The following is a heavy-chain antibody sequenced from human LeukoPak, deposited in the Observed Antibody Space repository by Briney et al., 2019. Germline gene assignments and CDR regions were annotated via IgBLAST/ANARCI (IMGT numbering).Heavy chain of an antibody. D-gene: IGHD4-17*01. Sequence: KTGGSLRLSCAASGFTFSSYSMNWVRQAPGKGLEWVSSISSSSSYIYYADSVKGRFTISRDNAKNSLYLQMNSLRAEDTAVYYCASYDYGDFLNWFDPWGQGTLVTVSS. J-gene: IGHJ5*02. CDR1: GFTFSSYS. CDR3: ASYDYGDFLNWFDP. V-gene: IGHV3-21*01. CDR2: ISSSSSYI.